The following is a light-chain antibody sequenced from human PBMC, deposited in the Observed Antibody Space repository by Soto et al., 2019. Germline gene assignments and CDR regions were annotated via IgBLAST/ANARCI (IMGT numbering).Light chain of an antibody. J-gene: IGKJ2*01. Sequence: DIQMTQSPSSLSASVGDRVTITCRASQSISRHLNWYQQKPGRAPNLLIYSASSLHSGVPSRFSGSGSGTDFTLTISSLQPEDFATYYCQQSYGAPYTFGQGTKLAIK. CDR3: QQSYGAPYT. CDR2: SAS. V-gene: IGKV1-39*01. CDR1: QSISRH.